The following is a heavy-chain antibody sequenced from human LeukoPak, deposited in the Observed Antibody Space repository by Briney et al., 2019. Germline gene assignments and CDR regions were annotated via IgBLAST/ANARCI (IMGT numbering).Heavy chain of an antibody. Sequence: GGSLRLSCAASGFTFDDYAMHWVRQAPGKGLEWVSGISWNSGSIGYADSVKGRFTISRDNAKNSLYLQMNSLRAEDTALYYCAKDDSYGPGDYWGQGTLVTVSS. V-gene: IGHV3-9*01. CDR3: AKDDSYGPGDY. D-gene: IGHD5-18*01. CDR2: ISWNSGSI. CDR1: GFTFDDYA. J-gene: IGHJ4*02.